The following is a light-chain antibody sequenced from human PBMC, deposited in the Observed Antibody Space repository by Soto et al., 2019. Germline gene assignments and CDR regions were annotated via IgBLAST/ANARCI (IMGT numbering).Light chain of an antibody. V-gene: IGLV2-14*01. CDR2: EVT. CDR1: SSDGGNYTD. Sequence: QSALTQPASVSGSPGQSITISCTGTSSDGGNYTDVSWYQQHPGKAPKLMIYEVTYRPSGVSDRFSGSKSCNTASLTISGLQAEDEADYYCSAYTPSNTVFGTGTKLTVL. CDR3: SAYTPSNTV. J-gene: IGLJ1*01.